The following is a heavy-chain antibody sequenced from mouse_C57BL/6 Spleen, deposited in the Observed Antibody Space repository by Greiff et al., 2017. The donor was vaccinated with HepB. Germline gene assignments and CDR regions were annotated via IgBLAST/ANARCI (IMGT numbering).Heavy chain of an antibody. V-gene: IGHV14-2*01. CDR1: GFNIKDYY. CDR3: ARREGGALYAMDY. CDR2: IDPEDGET. J-gene: IGHJ4*01. Sequence: EVQLQQSGAELVKPGASVKLSCTASGFNIKDYYMHWVKQRTEQGLEWIGRIDPEDGETKYAPKFQGKATITADTSSNTADMQLSSLTSEDTSVYYCARREGGALYAMDYWGQGTSVTVSS.